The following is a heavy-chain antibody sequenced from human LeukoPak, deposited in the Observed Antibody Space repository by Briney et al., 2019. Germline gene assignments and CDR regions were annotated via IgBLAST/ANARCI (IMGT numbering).Heavy chain of an antibody. Sequence: SETLSLTCTVSGGSISSSSYYWGWIRQPPGKGLEWIGSIYYSGSTYYNPSLRSRVTISVDTSKNQFSLKLSSVTAADTAVYYCARRASSRVGPWFGEFLDFDYWGQGTLVTVSS. J-gene: IGHJ4*02. CDR3: ARRASSRVGPWFGEFLDFDY. CDR2: IYYSGST. CDR1: GGSISSSSYY. V-gene: IGHV4-39*01. D-gene: IGHD3-10*01.